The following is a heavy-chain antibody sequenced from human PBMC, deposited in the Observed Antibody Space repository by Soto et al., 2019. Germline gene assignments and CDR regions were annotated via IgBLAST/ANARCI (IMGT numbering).Heavy chain of an antibody. CDR2: IFYSGST. CDR3: ARIVRGIVITYYYMDV. CDR1: GGSISSSSHY. V-gene: IGHV4-39*01. D-gene: IGHD2-21*01. J-gene: IGHJ6*03. Sequence: QVQLQESGPGLVKPSETLSLTCTVSGGSISSSSHYWGWIRQPPGKGLEWIGSIFYSGSTYYNPSLQSRVTISVDTSTNQFSLKLRSVTAADTAVYYCARIVRGIVITYYYMDVWGKGTTVTVSS.